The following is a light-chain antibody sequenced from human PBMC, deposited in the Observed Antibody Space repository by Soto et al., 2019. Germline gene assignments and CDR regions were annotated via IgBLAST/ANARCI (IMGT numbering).Light chain of an antibody. Sequence: DIQMTQSPSIMSASVGYRFTITCRASQSISSWLAWYQQKPGKAPKLLIYDASSLESGVPSRFSGSGSGTEFTLTISSLQPDDFATYYCQQYNSYPLTFGGGTTGDIK. V-gene: IGKV1-5*01. J-gene: IGKJ4*01. CDR2: DAS. CDR1: QSISSW. CDR3: QQYNSYPLT.